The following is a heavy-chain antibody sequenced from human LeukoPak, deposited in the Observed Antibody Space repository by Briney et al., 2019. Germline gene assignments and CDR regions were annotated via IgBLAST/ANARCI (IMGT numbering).Heavy chain of an antibody. D-gene: IGHD4-23*01. Sequence: PGGSLRLSCVLSGFTVSSSYMAWVRQAPGKGLEWVSVIYSGSSTYYADSVKGRFTISRDNSENTVYLQINSLRAEDTAVYYCARSLGGNPDYWGQGTLVTVSS. CDR3: ARSLGGNPDY. CDR2: IYSGSST. J-gene: IGHJ4*02. V-gene: IGHV3-53*01. CDR1: GFTVSSSY.